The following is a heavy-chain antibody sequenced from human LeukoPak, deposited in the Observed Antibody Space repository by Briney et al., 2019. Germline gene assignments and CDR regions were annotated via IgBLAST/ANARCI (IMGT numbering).Heavy chain of an antibody. V-gene: IGHV1-8*01. D-gene: IGHD3-3*01. CDR1: GYTFSNDD. CDR2: MNPNSGNI. Sequence: ASVKVSCKASGYTFSNDDIHWVRQATGRGLEWMGWMNPNSGNIGYSSQFEGRVTLSGHTSTNTVYMELTSLTSEDTAVYYCARVYSDWYYYYMDVWGKGTTVTVSS. CDR3: ARVYSDWYYYYMDV. J-gene: IGHJ6*03.